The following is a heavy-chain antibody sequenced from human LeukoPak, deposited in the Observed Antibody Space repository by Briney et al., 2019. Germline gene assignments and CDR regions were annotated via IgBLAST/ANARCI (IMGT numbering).Heavy chain of an antibody. CDR2: ISTSGNT. V-gene: IGHV4-4*07. CDR1: GGSISNFY. Sequence: SETLSLTCTVSGGSISNFYWSWIRQPAGKGLEWIGRISTSGNTDYNPYLKSRVTMSVDTSKNQFSLKLSSVTAADTAVYYCARGLGYYYGSGSYAYWGQGTLVTVSS. J-gene: IGHJ4*02. D-gene: IGHD3-10*01. CDR3: ARGLGYYYGSGSYAY.